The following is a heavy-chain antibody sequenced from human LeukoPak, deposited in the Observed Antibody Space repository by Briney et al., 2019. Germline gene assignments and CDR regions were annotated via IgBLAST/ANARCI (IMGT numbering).Heavy chain of an antibody. CDR3: ARYSSGTSGADY. J-gene: IGHJ4*02. Sequence: SVTVSCKASGGTLSSYAISWVRQAPGQGLEWMGGIIPIFGTANYAQKFQGRVTITTDESTSTAYMELSSLRSEDTAVYYCARYSSGTSGADYWGQGTLVTVSS. V-gene: IGHV1-69*05. CDR1: GGTLSSYA. CDR2: IIPIFGTA. D-gene: IGHD6-19*01.